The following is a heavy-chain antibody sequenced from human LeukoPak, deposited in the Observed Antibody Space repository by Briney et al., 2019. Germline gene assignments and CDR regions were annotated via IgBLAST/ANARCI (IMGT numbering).Heavy chain of an antibody. V-gene: IGHV3-23*01. CDR1: GFTFSSYA. Sequence: GGSLRLSCAASGFTFSSYAMSWVRQAPGKGLEWVSAISGSGGSTYYADSVKGRFTISRDNSKNTLYLQMNSLRTEDTAVYYCARAPNGVYCTSSACHLDYWGQGSLVTGSS. CDR3: ARAPNGVYCTSSACHLDY. J-gene: IGHJ4*02. CDR2: ISGSGGST. D-gene: IGHD2-8*01.